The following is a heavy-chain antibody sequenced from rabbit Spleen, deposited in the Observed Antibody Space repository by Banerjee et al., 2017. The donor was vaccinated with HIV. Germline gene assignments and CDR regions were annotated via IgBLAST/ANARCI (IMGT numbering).Heavy chain of an antibody. CDR2: IYIGNGAT. CDR1: GFSFNSGYD. D-gene: IGHD4-1*01. J-gene: IGHJ4*01. Sequence: QSLEESGGGLVKPGASLTLTCKASGFSFNSGYDMCWVRQAPGKGLEWIGYIYIGNGATYYASWAKGRFTISKTSSTTVTLQMTSLTAADTATYLCARDLAGAIGWNFYLWGPGTLVTVS. CDR3: ARDLAGAIGWNFYL. V-gene: IGHV1S40*01.